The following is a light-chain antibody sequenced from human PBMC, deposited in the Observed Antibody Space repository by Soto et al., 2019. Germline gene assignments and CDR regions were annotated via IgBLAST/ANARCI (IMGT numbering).Light chain of an antibody. J-gene: IGKJ5*01. Sequence: DIQMTQSPSSLSASVGDRVTITCQSSQDISNHLNWYQQKTGKAPELLMFDASNLEPGVPSRFSGSGSGTDFTLTISSLQPEDVATYFCQQYDNFPPITFGQGTRLEI. V-gene: IGKV1-33*01. CDR3: QQYDNFPPIT. CDR1: QDISNH. CDR2: DAS.